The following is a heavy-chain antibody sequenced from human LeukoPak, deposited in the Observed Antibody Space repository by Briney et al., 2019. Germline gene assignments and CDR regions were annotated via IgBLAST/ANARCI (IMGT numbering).Heavy chain of an antibody. CDR1: GFTFSSYA. J-gene: IGHJ4*02. Sequence: GASLRLSCAAYGFTFSSYAMSWVRQAPGKGLEWDSAIRGSGGRTYYADSVKGRFTISTDNSENTLYLQMNSLRAEDTAVYYCAKDHYGDRPMEYCDYWGQGTLVTVSS. D-gene: IGHD4-17*01. CDR2: IRGSGGRT. V-gene: IGHV3-23*01. CDR3: AKDHYGDRPMEYCDY.